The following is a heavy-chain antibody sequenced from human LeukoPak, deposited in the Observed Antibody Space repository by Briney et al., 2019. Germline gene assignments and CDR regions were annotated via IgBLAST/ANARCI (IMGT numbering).Heavy chain of an antibody. J-gene: IGHJ4*02. D-gene: IGHD6-19*01. CDR3: ARVPRYSSGWYNTYYFDY. V-gene: IGHV5-10-1*01. Sequence: GESLRISCKGSGYSFTSYWISWVRQMPGKGREWMGRIDPSDSYTNYSPSFQGHVTISADKSISTAYLQWSSLKASDTAMYYCARVPRYSSGWYNTYYFDYWGQGTLVTVSS. CDR2: IDPSDSYT. CDR1: GYSFTSYW.